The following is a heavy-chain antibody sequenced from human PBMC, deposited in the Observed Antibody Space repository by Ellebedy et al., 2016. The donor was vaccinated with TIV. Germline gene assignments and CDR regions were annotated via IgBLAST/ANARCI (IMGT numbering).Heavy chain of an antibody. D-gene: IGHD6-19*01. V-gene: IGHV3-48*03. CDR3: VSGQSSGGSYYYGMDV. CDR1: DATFTTFD. J-gene: IGHJ6*02. CDR2: ITSASRII. Sequence: PGGSLRLSCAASDATFTTFDVNWVRQAPGKGLEWISSITSASRIIYYADSVKGRFTISRDNAKNSLYLQMNSLIVEDTAVYYCVSGQSSGGSYYYGMDVWGQGTTVTVSS.